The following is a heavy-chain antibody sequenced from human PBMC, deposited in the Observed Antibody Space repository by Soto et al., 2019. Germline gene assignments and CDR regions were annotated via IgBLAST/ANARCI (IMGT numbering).Heavy chain of an antibody. J-gene: IGHJ6*02. V-gene: IGHV1-18*01. CDR3: ARDLPYSSSWTPFYYYYGMDV. CDR1: GYTFTSYG. D-gene: IGHD6-13*01. Sequence: ASVKVSFTASGYTFTSYGISWVRPAPGQGLEWMGWISAYNGNTNYAQKLQGRVTMTTDTSTSTGYMELRSLRSDYPAVYYCARDLPYSSSWTPFYYYYGMDVWGQGNTVTV. CDR2: ISAYNGNT.